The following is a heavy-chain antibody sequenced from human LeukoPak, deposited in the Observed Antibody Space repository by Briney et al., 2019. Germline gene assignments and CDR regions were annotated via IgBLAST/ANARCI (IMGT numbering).Heavy chain of an antibody. J-gene: IGHJ6*03. CDR1: GFTFSSQW. CDR3: AREHYFYHMDG. CDR2: VNQGGTEK. Sequence: GGSLRLSCAASGFTFSSQWMSWVRQAPGKGLEWVANVNQGGTEKYYVDSVKGRFTISRDNAESSLYLQMNSLRPEDTAVYYCAREHYFYHMDGWGKGTTVTVSS. V-gene: IGHV3-7*01.